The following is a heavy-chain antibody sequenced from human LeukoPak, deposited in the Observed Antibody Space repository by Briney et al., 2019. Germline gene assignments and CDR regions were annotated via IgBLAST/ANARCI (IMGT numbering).Heavy chain of an antibody. Sequence: PGGSLRLSCAASGLTFSGSTMHWVRQASGKGLEWVGRIRSKPNTYATAASVKGRFTISRDDSKNTAYLQMNSPKTEDTAVYYCTTLGYPFDYWGQGTLVTVSS. CDR3: TTLGYPFDY. V-gene: IGHV3-73*01. J-gene: IGHJ4*02. D-gene: IGHD3-16*02. CDR2: IRSKPNTYAT. CDR1: GLTFSGST.